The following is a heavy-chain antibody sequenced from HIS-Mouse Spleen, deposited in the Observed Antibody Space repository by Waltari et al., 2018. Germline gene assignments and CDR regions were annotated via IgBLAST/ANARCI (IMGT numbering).Heavy chain of an antibody. CDR3: ARAPTGFLEWFDAFDI. CDR1: GGSISSSSYY. V-gene: IGHV4-39*07. J-gene: IGHJ3*02. D-gene: IGHD3-3*01. CDR2: IYYSCST. Sequence: QLQLQESGPGLVKPSETLSLTCTVSGGSISSSSYYWGWIRQPPGKGLEWIGSIYYSCSTYYNPSVKSRVAISVDTSKNQCSLKLSSVTAADTAVYYCARAPTGFLEWFDAFDIWGQGTMVTVSS.